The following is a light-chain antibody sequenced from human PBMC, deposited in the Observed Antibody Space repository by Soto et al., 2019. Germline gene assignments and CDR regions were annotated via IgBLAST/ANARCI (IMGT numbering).Light chain of an antibody. J-gene: IGLJ2*01. CDR1: SSDIGAYNY. V-gene: IGLV2-14*01. CDR2: EVT. CDR3: SSKSSSTLL. Sequence: QSALTQPASVSGSPGQSITISCTGTSSDIGAYNYVSWYQQHPGKAPKLMIYEVTNWPSGVSNRFSGSKSGNTASLTISGLQAEDEADYYCSSKSSSTLLFGGGTKVTVL.